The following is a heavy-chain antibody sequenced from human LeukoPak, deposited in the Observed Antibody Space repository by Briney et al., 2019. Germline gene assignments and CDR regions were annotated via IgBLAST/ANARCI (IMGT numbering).Heavy chain of an antibody. Sequence: GGSLRLSCAATGFTFSTYWMSWVRQAPGKGLEWVANIKQDGSEKYYVDSVNGRFTISRDNAKSSLYLQMNSLRAEDTAVYYCACARGYSGYEDLNWFDPWGQGTLVTVSS. CDR3: ACARGYSGYEDLNWFDP. J-gene: IGHJ5*02. V-gene: IGHV3-7*01. D-gene: IGHD5-12*01. CDR1: GFTFSTYW. CDR2: IKQDGSEK.